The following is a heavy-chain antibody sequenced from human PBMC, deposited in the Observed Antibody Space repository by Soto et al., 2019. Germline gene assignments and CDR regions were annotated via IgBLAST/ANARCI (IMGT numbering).Heavy chain of an antibody. Sequence: EVQLLESGGGLVQPGGSLRLSCAASGFTFSSYAMTWVRQAPGKGLEWVSAISGTGVGTYYADSVKGRFTISRDNSKNTLYLQMNSLRAEDAAVYYCAKEQYYSPAPDAGASDIWGQGTVVTVSS. CDR1: GFTFSSYA. CDR3: AKEQYYSPAPDAGASDI. CDR2: ISGTGVGT. V-gene: IGHV3-23*01. J-gene: IGHJ3*02. D-gene: IGHD1-26*01.